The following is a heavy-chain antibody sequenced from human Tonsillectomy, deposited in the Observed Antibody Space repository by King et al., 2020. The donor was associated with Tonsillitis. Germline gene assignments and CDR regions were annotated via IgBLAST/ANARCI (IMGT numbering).Heavy chain of an antibody. V-gene: IGHV4-59*01. CDR1: GGSIGSYY. CDR2: IYYSGST. Sequence: VQLQESGPGLVKPSETLSLTCTVSGGSIGSYYWSWIRQPPGKGLEWIGYIYYSGSTNFSPSLKRRVTIPIDTSKNQLSLRLSSVTAADTAVYYCARGHVPGRPTFDYWGQGTLLTVSS. CDR3: ARGHVPGRPTFDY. J-gene: IGHJ4*02.